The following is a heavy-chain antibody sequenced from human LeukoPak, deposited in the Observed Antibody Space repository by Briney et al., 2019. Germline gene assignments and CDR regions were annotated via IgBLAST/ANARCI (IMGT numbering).Heavy chain of an antibody. V-gene: IGHV3-48*01. CDR2: ISSRGDSI. D-gene: IGHD6-13*01. J-gene: IGHJ4*02. CDR1: GFTFSSYA. CDR3: VRDVAETAAAGTNYFGF. Sequence: GGSLRLSCAASGFTFSSYAMSWVRQAPGKGLEWISYISSRGDSIYYAQSVKGRFTISRDNAKNSLYLQMNSLRGEDTAIYYCVRDVAETAAAGTNYFGFWGQGTLVTVSS.